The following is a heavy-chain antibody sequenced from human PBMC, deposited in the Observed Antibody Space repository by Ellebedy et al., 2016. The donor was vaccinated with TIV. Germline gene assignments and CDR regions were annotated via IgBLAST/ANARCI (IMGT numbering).Heavy chain of an antibody. V-gene: IGHV1-3*01. CDR3: ARSGDTSMAFTPSLDY. CDR2: INAGNGNT. J-gene: IGHJ4*02. D-gene: IGHD5-18*01. CDR1: GYTFTTYA. Sequence: AASVKVSCKASGYTFTTYAMHWVRQAPGQRLEWMGWINAGNGNTEYSQKFQGRVTITRDTSASTAYMELSSLRSEDTAVYYCARSGDTSMAFTPSLDYWGQGTLVTVSS.